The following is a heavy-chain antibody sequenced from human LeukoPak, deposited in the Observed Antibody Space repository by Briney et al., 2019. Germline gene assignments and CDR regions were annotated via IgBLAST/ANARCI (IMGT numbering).Heavy chain of an antibody. Sequence: SETLSLTCTVSGGSISSYYWSWIRQPPGKGLEWIGYIYYSGSTNYNPSLKSRVTISVDTSKNQFSLNLSSVTAADTAVYYCARGGYSYPLDAFDNWGQGTMVTVSS. CDR2: IYYSGST. D-gene: IGHD5-18*01. V-gene: IGHV4-59*01. CDR1: GGSISSYY. J-gene: IGHJ3*02. CDR3: ARGGYSYPLDAFDN.